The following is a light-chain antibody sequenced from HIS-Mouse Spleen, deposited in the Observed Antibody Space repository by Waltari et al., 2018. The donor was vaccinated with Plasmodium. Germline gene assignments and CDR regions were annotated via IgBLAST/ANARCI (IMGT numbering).Light chain of an antibody. Sequence: EIVMTQPPATLSVSPATRATLSCRASQSVSSNLAWYQQKPGQAPRLLIYGASTRATGIPARFSGSGSGTEFTLTISSLQSEDFAVYYCQQYNNWSFTFGPGTKVDIK. V-gene: IGKV3-15*01. CDR3: QQYNNWSFT. CDR2: GAS. J-gene: IGKJ3*01. CDR1: QSVSSN.